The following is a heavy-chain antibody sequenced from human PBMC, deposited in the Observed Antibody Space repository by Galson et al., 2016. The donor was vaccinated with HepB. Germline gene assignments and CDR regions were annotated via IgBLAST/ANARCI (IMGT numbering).Heavy chain of an antibody. D-gene: IGHD3-16*01. V-gene: IGHV3-23*01. CDR1: GFTFSSYA. Sequence: SLRLSCAASGFTFSSYAMSWVRQAPGKGLEWVSAVSGSSRAYYADSVKGRFTISRDNSKNTLYLQMNSLRAEDTAEYYCAKDGGSNVWGNYCSRSDWYFDLWCRGALVTVSS. J-gene: IGHJ2*01. CDR2: VSGSSRA. CDR3: AKDGGSNVWGNYCSRSDWYFDL.